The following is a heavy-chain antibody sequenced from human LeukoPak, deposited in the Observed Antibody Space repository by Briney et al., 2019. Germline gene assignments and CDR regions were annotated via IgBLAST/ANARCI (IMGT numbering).Heavy chain of an antibody. Sequence: ASVKVSCKASGYTFSNYYIHWVRQAPGQGLEWMGKINPNGGRTVYAQKFQGRVTVTRDTSTSTVYMDLSSLRSGDAAVYYCVRELAGGYFDYWGQGTLVTVSS. D-gene: IGHD4-23*01. J-gene: IGHJ4*02. CDR3: VRELAGGYFDY. CDR2: INPNGGRT. V-gene: IGHV1-46*01. CDR1: GYTFSNYY.